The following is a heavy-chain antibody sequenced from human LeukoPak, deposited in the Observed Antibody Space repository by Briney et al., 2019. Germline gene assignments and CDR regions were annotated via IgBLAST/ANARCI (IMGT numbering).Heavy chain of an antibody. D-gene: IGHD3-22*01. V-gene: IGHV3-7*01. CDR1: GFTFSNYW. CDR2: IKQDGSEK. CDR3: ARDCFTTNCPGRY. J-gene: IGHJ4*02. Sequence: GGSLRLSCAASGFTFSNYWMSWVRQAPGKGLEWVANIKQDGSEKYNVDSVKGRFTISRENAKNSLCLQMNSLRAEDTAVYYCARDCFTTNCPGRYWGQGTLVTVSS.